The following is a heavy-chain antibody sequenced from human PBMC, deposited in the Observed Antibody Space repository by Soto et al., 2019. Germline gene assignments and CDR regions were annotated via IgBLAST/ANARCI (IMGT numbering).Heavy chain of an antibody. J-gene: IGHJ6*02. CDR1: GFTFSSYA. CDR2: ISYDGSNK. Sequence: PGGSLRLSCAASGFTFSSYAMRWVRQAPGKGLEWVAVISYDGSNKYYADSVKGRFTISRDNSKNTLYLQMNSLRAEDTAVYYCARAVAAADTWYLYYYYGMDVWGQGTTVTVSS. V-gene: IGHV3-30-3*01. CDR3: ARAVAAADTWYLYYYYGMDV. D-gene: IGHD6-13*01.